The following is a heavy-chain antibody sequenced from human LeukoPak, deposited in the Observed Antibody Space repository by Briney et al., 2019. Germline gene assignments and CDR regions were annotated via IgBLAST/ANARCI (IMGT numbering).Heavy chain of an antibody. CDR3: ARNGGYSSSWYEEDY. Sequence: ETLSLTCTVSGGSISSYYWSWIRQPPGKGLEWIGYIYYSGSTNYNPSLKSRVTISVDTSKNQFSLKLSSVTAADTAVYYCARNGGYSSSWYEEDYWGQGTLVTVSS. V-gene: IGHV4-59*12. CDR1: GGSISSYY. D-gene: IGHD6-13*01. CDR2: IYYSGST. J-gene: IGHJ4*02.